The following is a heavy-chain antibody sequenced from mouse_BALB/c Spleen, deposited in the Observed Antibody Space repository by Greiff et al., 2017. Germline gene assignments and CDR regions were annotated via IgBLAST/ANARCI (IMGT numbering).Heavy chain of an antibody. J-gene: IGHJ2*01. Sequence: EVQLVESGGDLVKPGGSLKLSCAASGFTFSSYGMSWVRQTPDRWLEWVATISSGGSYTYYPDSVKGGFTISRENAKNTLYLQMSSLKSEDTAMYYCARQNALLRLRGKLDYWGQGTTLAVAS. D-gene: IGHD1-2*01. V-gene: IGHV5-6*01. CDR1: GFTFSSYG. CDR3: ARQNALLRLRGKLDY. CDR2: ISSGGSYT.